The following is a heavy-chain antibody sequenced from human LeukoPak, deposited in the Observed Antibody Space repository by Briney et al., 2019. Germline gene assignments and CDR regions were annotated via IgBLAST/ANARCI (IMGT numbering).Heavy chain of an antibody. Sequence: GGCLRLSCAASGFTFSSYAMSWVRQAPGKGLEWDGRTRNKANSYTTEYAASVKGRFTISRDDSKNSLYLQMNSLKTEDTAVYYCARASSSWPYYYYGMDVWGQGTTVTVSS. V-gene: IGHV3-72*01. CDR2: TRNKANSYTT. CDR1: GFTFSSYA. CDR3: ARASSSWPYYYYGMDV. J-gene: IGHJ6*02. D-gene: IGHD6-13*01.